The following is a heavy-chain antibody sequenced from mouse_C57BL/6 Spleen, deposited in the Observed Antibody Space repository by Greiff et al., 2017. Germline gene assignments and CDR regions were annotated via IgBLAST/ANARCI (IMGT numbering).Heavy chain of an antibody. CDR3: ARGDDGCCVAY. V-gene: IGHV5-17*01. Sequence: EVQGVESGGGLVKPGGSLKLSCAASGFPFSDYGMHWVRQAPEKGLEWVAYISSGSSTIYYADTVKGRFTISIDNAKNTLFLQMTSLRSEDSAMYYCARGDDGCCVAYWGQGTTLTVSS. CDR2: ISSGSSTI. J-gene: IGHJ2*01. CDR1: GFPFSDYG. D-gene: IGHD2-3*01.